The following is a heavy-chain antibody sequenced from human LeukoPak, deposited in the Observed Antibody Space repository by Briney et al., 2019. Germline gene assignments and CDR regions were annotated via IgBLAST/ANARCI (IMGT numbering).Heavy chain of an antibody. CDR2: ISGDGGDI. D-gene: IGHD1/OR15-1a*01. J-gene: IGHJ4*01. V-gene: IGHV3-11*01. CDR3: ATKAREAPE. Sequence: KPGGYLRLSCATSGFTFSDYYMSWIRQAPGKGLEWLSYISGDGGDINYADSVGGRFTVSRDNAKNALYLQVNSLRVEDTAIYYCATKAREAPEWGQGTLVTVSS. CDR1: GFTFSDYY.